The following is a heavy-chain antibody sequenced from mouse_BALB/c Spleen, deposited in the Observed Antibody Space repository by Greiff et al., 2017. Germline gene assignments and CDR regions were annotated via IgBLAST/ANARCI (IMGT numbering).Heavy chain of an antibody. Sequence: VQLQESGPSLVQPSQSLSITCTVSGFSLTSYGVHWVRQSPGKGLEWLGVIWRGGSTDYNAAFMSRLSITKDNSKSQVFFKMNSLQADDTAIYCGAKKGGYYDYAMDYWGQGTSVTVSS. V-gene: IGHV2-5-1*01. D-gene: IGHD2-3*01. CDR2: IWRGGST. CDR1: GFSLTSYG. CDR3: AKKGGYYDYAMDY. J-gene: IGHJ4*01.